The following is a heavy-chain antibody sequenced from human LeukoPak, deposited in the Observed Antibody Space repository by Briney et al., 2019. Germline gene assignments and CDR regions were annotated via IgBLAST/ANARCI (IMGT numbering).Heavy chain of an antibody. CDR3: ARDPPNCSTTSCYGSGAFDI. CDR1: GYTFTSYY. D-gene: IGHD2-2*01. Sequence: GASVKVSCKASGYTFTSYYMHWVRQAPGQGLEWMGIINPSGGSTSYAQKFQGRVTMTRDTSTSTVYMELSSLRSEGTAVFYCARDPPNCSTTSCYGSGAFDIWGQGTMVTVSS. V-gene: IGHV1-46*01. CDR2: INPSGGST. J-gene: IGHJ3*02.